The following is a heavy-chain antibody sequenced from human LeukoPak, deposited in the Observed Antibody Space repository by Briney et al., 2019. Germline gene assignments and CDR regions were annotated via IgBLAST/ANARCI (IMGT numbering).Heavy chain of an antibody. CDR3: ATDTTSKGIAVADHIDH. CDR2: IGGDGGRT. V-gene: IGHV3-43*02. D-gene: IGHD6-19*01. CDR1: GFTFGDYA. Sequence: GGSLRLSCAASGFTFGDYALHWVRQAPGEGLEWVSLIGGDGGRTYYADSVKGRFTISRDNSKNSLDLQMNSLRTEDTALYYCATDTTSKGIAVADHIDHWGQGTLVTVSS. J-gene: IGHJ4*02.